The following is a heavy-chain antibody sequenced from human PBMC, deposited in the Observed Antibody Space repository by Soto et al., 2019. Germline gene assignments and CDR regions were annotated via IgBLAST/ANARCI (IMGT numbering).Heavy chain of an antibody. CDR2: ISSSSSTI. CDR1: GFTFSSYS. D-gene: IGHD3-3*01. Sequence: GGSLRLSCAASGFTFSSYSMNWVRQAPGKGLEWVSYISSSSSTIYYADSVKGRFTLSRDNAKTSLYLRMESLRDEDTSVYYCARVNDFWSGLINGMDVWGQGTTVTVSS. J-gene: IGHJ6*02. CDR3: ARVNDFWSGLINGMDV. V-gene: IGHV3-48*02.